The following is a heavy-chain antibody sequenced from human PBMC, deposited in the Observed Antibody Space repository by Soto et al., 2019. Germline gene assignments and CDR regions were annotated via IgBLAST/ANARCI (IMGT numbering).Heavy chain of an antibody. V-gene: IGHV1-18*01. D-gene: IGHD3-22*01. CDR3: ARDRVRGYDSSGFYS. CDR1: GYSFSCYC. Sequence: ASVKVSCKASGYSFSCYCINWVRQAPGQGLEWMGWINPSDGNRNFAQKFEDRVTMTTATSTNTVFLELRSLKSDDTAIYFCARDRVRGYDSSGFYSWGQGTMVTVSS. J-gene: IGHJ4*02. CDR2: INPSDGNR.